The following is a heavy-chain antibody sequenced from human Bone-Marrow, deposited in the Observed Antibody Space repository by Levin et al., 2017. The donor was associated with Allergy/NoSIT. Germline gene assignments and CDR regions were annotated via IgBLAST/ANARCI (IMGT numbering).Heavy chain of an antibody. CDR2: ITASGADI. J-gene: IGHJ6*02. Sequence: GGSLRLSCAASGFTFSTYAMSWVRQSPGKGLYWVSTITASGADIFYADSVRGRFSISRDNSKNTVYLHLDNLRAEDTAIYYCAHALHGDYVYGVDIWGQGTTVTVS. CDR3: AHALHGDYVYGVDI. D-gene: IGHD4-17*01. CDR1: GFTFSTYA. V-gene: IGHV3-23*01.